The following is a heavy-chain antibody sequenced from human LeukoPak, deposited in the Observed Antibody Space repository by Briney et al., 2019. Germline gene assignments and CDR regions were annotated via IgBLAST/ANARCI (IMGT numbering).Heavy chain of an antibody. CDR3: ARDRWGSGYVDY. CDR1: GGTFSSYA. D-gene: IGHD3-22*01. CDR2: ISAYNGNT. V-gene: IGHV1-18*01. J-gene: IGHJ4*02. Sequence: ASVKVSCKASGGTFSSYAISWVRQAPGQGLEWMGWISAYNGNTNYAQKLQGRVTMTTDTSTSTAYMELRSLRSDDTAVYYCARDRWGSGYVDYWGQGTLVTVSS.